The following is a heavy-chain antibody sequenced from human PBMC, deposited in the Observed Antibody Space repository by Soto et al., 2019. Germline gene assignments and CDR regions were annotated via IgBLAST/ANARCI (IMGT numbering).Heavy chain of an antibody. CDR1: GGSISSYY. CDR3: ARKPVGSGYYQFDP. D-gene: IGHD3-22*01. Sequence: SETLSLTCTVSGGSISSYYWSWIRQPPGKGLEWIGYIYYSGSTNYNPSLKSRVTISVDTSKNQFSLKLGSVTAADTAVYYCARKPVGSGYYQFDPWGQGTLVTVSS. V-gene: IGHV4-59*01. J-gene: IGHJ5*02. CDR2: IYYSGST.